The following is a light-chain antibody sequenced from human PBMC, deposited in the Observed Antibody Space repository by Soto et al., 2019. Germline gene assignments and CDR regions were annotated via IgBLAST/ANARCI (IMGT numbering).Light chain of an antibody. J-gene: IGLJ1*01. Sequence: QSVLTQPASVSGSPGQSITISCTGTSSDVGGYNYVSWYQQHPGKAPKFIIYEVSNRPSGVSNRFSGSKSGNTASLTIPGLQAEDEADYYCGSYTSSSTYVFGTGTKVTVL. CDR2: EVS. CDR3: GSYTSSSTYV. CDR1: SSDVGGYNY. V-gene: IGLV2-14*01.